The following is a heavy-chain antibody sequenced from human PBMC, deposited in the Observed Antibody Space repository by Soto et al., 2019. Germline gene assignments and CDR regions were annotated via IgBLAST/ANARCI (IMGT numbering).Heavy chain of an antibody. CDR1: GFAFSGYG. V-gene: IGHV3-30*18. D-gene: IGHD4-17*01. J-gene: IGHJ4*02. CDR2: TSYDGSDT. Sequence: QVRLVESGGGEVQPGRSLRLSCAASGFAFSGYGMHWVRQAPGKGLEWVAVTSYDGSDTYYADSVKGRFTISRDNSKNTLYLQMNSLRVEDTAVYYCAKGERRPTVVTPNFDYWGQGTLVTVSS. CDR3: AKGERRPTVVTPNFDY.